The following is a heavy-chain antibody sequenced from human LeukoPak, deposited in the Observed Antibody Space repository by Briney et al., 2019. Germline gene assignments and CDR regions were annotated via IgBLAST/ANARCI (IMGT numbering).Heavy chain of an antibody. V-gene: IGHV1-46*01. J-gene: IGHJ4*02. D-gene: IGHD2-21*02. CDR3: ARDLPSLAYCGGDCYPNPPGY. Sequence: ASVKVSCKASGYTFTSYYMHWVRQAPGQGLEWMGIINPSGGSTSYAQKFQGRVTMTRDMSTSTVYMELRSLRSDDTAVYYCARDLPSLAYCGGDCYPNPPGYWGQGTLVTVSS. CDR2: INPSGGST. CDR1: GYTFTSYY.